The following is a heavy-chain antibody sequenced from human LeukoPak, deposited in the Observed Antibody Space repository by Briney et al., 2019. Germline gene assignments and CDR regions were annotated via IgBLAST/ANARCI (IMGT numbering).Heavy chain of an antibody. V-gene: IGHV1-18*01. J-gene: IGHJ5*02. Sequence: ASVNVSCKASGYTFTNYGISWVRQAPGQGLAWMGCINTDRGNTNYAQKFKGRVTMTTETSTSKVYMELRSLRSDDTAVYYCARDGYCSGSSCYDCFDPWGQGTLVAVSS. CDR2: INTDRGNT. D-gene: IGHD2-2*03. CDR1: GYTFTNYG. CDR3: ARDGYCSGSSCYDCFDP.